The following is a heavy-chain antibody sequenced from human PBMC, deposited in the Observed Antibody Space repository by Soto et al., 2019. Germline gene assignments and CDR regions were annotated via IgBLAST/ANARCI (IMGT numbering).Heavy chain of an antibody. CDR1: GFSFSTYP. Sequence: QVQLVESGGGVVQPGRSLRLSCAASGFSFSTYPMHWVRQAPGKGLEWLPVISYDGSSEYYADSVKCRFTISRDNSKNTLYLQMNSLRLEDTAVYYCASGRAMDVWGQGTKVTVSS. V-gene: IGHV3-30-3*01. CDR3: ASGRAMDV. CDR2: ISYDGSSE. J-gene: IGHJ6*02.